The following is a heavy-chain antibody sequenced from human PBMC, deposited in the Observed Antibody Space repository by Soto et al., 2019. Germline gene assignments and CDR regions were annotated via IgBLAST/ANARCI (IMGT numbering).Heavy chain of an antibody. CDR3: ARALSRYCSGGSCPFTFDY. V-gene: IGHV1-2*04. D-gene: IGHD2-15*01. J-gene: IGHJ4*02. CDR2: INPNSGGT. Sequence: GASVKVYCKASGYTFTVYQMHWGRQAPGQGLEWMGWINPNSGGTNYAQKFQGWVTMTRDTSISTAYMVLSRLKSDDTAVYFCARALSRYCSGGSCPFTFDYWGQGSRVTVSS. CDR1: GYTFTVYQ.